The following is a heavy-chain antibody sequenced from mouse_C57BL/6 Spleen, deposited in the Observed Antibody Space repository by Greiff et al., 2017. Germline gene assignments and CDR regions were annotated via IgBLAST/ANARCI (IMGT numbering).Heavy chain of an antibody. CDR3: ARSNWDADWYFDV. Sequence: VQLQQSGPELVKPGASVKISCKASGYTFTDYYMNWVKQSHGKSLEWIGDINPNNGGTSYNQKFKGKATLTVDKSSSTAYMELRSLTSEDSAVYYCARSNWDADWYFDVWGTGTTVTVSS. J-gene: IGHJ1*03. CDR1: GYTFTDYY. V-gene: IGHV1-26*01. D-gene: IGHD4-1*01. CDR2: INPNNGGT.